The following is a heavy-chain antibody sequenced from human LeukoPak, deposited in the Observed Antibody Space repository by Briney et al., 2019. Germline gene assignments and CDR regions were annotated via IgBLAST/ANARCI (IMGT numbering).Heavy chain of an antibody. J-gene: IGHJ4*02. CDR2: IKQDGSEK. CDR3: ARDSNYDFWSGPSCYFDY. V-gene: IGHV3-7*01. D-gene: IGHD3-3*01. Sequence: GGSLRLSCAASGFTFSSYWMSWVRQAPGKGLEWVANIKQDGSEKYYVDSVKGRFTISRDNAKNSLYLQMNSLRAEDTAVYYCARDSNYDFWSGPSCYFDYWGQGTLVTVSS. CDR1: GFTFSSYW.